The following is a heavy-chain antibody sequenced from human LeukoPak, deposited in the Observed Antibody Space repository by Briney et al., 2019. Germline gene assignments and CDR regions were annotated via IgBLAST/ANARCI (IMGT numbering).Heavy chain of an antibody. CDR3: ARDRLGYSYGPEVDY. CDR1: GFTFSSYA. CDR2: ISYDGSNK. J-gene: IGHJ4*02. Sequence: GRSLRLSCAASGFTFSSYAMHWVRQAPGKGLEWVAVISYDGSNKYYADSVKGRFTISRDNSKNTLYPQMNSLRAEDTAVYYCARDRLGYSYGPEVDYWGQGTLVTVSS. V-gene: IGHV3-30-3*01. D-gene: IGHD5-18*01.